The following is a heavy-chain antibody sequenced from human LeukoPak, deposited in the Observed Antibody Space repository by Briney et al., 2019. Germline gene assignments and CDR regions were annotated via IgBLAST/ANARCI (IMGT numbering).Heavy chain of an antibody. CDR3: ARDFDPGTTKGDSSGYYSDY. V-gene: IGHV1-2*02. Sequence: ASVKVSCKASGYTFTGYYMHWVRQAPGQGLEWMGWINPNSGGTNYAQKFQGRVTMTRDTSISTAYMELSRLRSDDTAVYYCARDFDPGTTKGDSSGYYSDYWGQGTLVTVSS. J-gene: IGHJ4*02. CDR1: GYTFTGYY. D-gene: IGHD3-22*01. CDR2: INPNSGGT.